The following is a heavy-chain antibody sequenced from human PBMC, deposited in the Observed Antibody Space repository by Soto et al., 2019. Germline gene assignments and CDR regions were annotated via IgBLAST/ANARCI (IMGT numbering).Heavy chain of an antibody. CDR3: ARDLAARLNWFDP. Sequence: QVQLVESGGGVVQPGRSLRLSCAASGFTFSSYGMHWVRQAPGKGLEWVAVIWYDGSNKYYADSVKGRFTISRDNSKNTLYLQMNSLRAEDTAVYYCARDLAARLNWFDPWGQGTLVTVSS. CDR1: GFTFSSYG. J-gene: IGHJ5*02. CDR2: IWYDGSNK. V-gene: IGHV3-33*01. D-gene: IGHD6-6*01.